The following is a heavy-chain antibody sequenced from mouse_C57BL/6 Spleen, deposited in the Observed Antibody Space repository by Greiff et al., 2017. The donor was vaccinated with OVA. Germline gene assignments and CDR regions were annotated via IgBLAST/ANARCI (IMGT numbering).Heavy chain of an antibody. D-gene: IGHD2-1*01. Sequence: VQLQQSGAELVRPGASVTLSCKASGYTFTDYEMHWVKQTPVHGLEWIGAIDPETGGTAYNQKFKGKAILTADKSSSTAYMELRSLTSEDSAVYYCTRCLYYGNSWFAYGGQGTLVTVSA. CDR3: TRCLYYGNSWFAY. CDR1: GYTFTDYE. J-gene: IGHJ3*01. CDR2: IDPETGGT. V-gene: IGHV1-15*01.